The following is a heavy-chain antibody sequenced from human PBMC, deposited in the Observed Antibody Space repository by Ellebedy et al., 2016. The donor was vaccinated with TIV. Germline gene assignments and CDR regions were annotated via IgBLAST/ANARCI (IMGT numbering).Heavy chain of an antibody. D-gene: IGHD6-19*01. CDR1: GFTFRTYA. CDR3: ARGSWACSGSMDV. CDR2: VSASGGTT. J-gene: IGHJ6*02. V-gene: IGHV3-23*01. Sequence: GGSLRLSCSVSGFTFRTYAMSWVRQAPGKGLEWVSGVSASGGTTSYADSVKGRFTISRDNSKNTLYLQMNSLRAEDTAMYYCARGSWACSGSMDVWGQGTTVTVSS.